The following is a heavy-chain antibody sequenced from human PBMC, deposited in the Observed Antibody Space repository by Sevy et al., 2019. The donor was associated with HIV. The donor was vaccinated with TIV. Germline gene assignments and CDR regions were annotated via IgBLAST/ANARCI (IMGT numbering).Heavy chain of an antibody. CDR3: ARGHWEVTIPAKLFDT. D-gene: IGHD1-26*01. Sequence: SETLSLTCAVSGGSISSGGNSWSWIRQPPGKGLEWIGYIFHSGSSSYNPSLKSRVTISVDRSKNHFSLNLSAVTAADTAVYYCARGHWEVTIPAKLFDTWGQGTLVTVSS. J-gene: IGHJ3*02. CDR2: IFHSGSS. CDR1: GGSISSGGNS. V-gene: IGHV4-30-2*01.